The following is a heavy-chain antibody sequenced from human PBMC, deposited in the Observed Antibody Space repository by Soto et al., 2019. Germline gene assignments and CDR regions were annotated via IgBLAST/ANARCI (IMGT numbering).Heavy chain of an antibody. CDR2: IRRKANSYTT. Sequence: EVQLVESGGGLVQPGGSLRLSCAASGLIFSDYHMDWVRQAPGKGLEWVGRIRRKANSYTTEYAASVKGRFTISRDDSKTSLDLQMTSLKSEDTAVYYCAMLGGWSGGSSGMDVWGQGTTVTVSS. V-gene: IGHV3-72*01. CDR3: AMLGGWSGGSSGMDV. J-gene: IGHJ6*02. CDR1: GLIFSDYH. D-gene: IGHD6-19*01.